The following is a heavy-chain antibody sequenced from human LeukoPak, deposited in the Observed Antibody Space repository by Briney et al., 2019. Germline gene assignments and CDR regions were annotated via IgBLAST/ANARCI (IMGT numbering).Heavy chain of an antibody. V-gene: IGHV4-4*07. CDR1: GGSISSDY. CDR3: ARLSSERAFDI. J-gene: IGHJ3*02. CDR2: IYTSGST. Sequence: SETLSLTCTVSGGSISSDYLNWIRQPAGKGLEWIGRIYTSGSTNYHPSLKSRVTMSVDTSKNQFSLKLSSVTAADTAVYYCARLSSERAFDIWGQGTMVTVSS.